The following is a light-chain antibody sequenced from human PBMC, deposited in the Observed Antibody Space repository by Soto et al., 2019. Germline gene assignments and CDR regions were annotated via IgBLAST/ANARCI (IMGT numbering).Light chain of an antibody. CDR2: GAS. J-gene: IGKJ1*01. Sequence: ELVWTQSPGTMSLSPGERATLSCRGIPSVSSSYLAWYQQKPGQAPRLLIYGASSRATGIPDRFSGSGSGKDFTLTISSLEPEDFAVYYCQQYGSSPWTFGQGTKVEIK. V-gene: IGKV3-20*01. CDR3: QQYGSSPWT. CDR1: PSVSSSY.